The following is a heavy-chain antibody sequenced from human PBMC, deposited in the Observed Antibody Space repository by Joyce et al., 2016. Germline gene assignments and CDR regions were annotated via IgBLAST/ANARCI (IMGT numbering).Heavy chain of an antibody. V-gene: IGHV3-74*03. CDR2: INRDGSST. J-gene: IGHJ4*02. CDR1: GFTFSGYW. CDR3: ARLRRWSGPSDC. D-gene: IGHD4-23*01. Sequence: EVQLVESGGGLVQPGGSLRLSCAASGFTFSGYWMYWVRKAPGKGLVWVSRINRDGSSTTYADSVKGRFTISRDNAKNTLYLQMNSLRAEDTAVYYCARLRRWSGPSDCWGQGTLVTVSS.